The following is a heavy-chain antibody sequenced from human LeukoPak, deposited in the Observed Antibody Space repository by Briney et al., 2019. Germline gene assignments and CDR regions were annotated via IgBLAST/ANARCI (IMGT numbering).Heavy chain of an antibody. Sequence: GGSLRLSCAASGFTIWSYGMHWVRQAPDKGLEWVAFIWHDGNEKSYADSVKGRFTISRDNSKKTVYLQMNSLRVDDTALYYCARWSTPYGMDVWGKGTTVTVSS. J-gene: IGHJ6*04. D-gene: IGHD2-2*01. CDR2: IWHDGNEK. CDR1: GFTIWSYG. V-gene: IGHV3-33*01. CDR3: ARWSTPYGMDV.